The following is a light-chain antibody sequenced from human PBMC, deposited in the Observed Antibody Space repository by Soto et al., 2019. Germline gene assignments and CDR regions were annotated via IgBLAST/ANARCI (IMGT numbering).Light chain of an antibody. CDR3: QLATSLPPWT. J-gene: IGKJ1*01. Sequence: DIQMTQSPSSVSASVGDSVTITCRASKRINSWLAWYQQRPGKAPKLLIYAASSLQSGVPSRCSGSGFGTDFTLTISSRQPEDIATYYCQLATSLPPWTFGQGTKVEIK. CDR2: AAS. V-gene: IGKV1-12*01. CDR1: KRINSW.